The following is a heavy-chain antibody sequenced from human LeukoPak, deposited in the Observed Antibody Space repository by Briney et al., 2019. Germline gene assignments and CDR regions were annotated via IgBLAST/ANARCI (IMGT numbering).Heavy chain of an antibody. CDR1: GFTFSSYS. J-gene: IGHJ4*02. D-gene: IGHD3-22*01. CDR3: ARNYYDSRGYPDNFDY. CDR2: ISSSSSTI. Sequence: GGTLRLSCAASGFTFSSYSMNWVRQAPGKGLEWVSYISSSSSTIYYADSVKGRFTISRDNAKNSLYLQMNSLSAEDTAVCYCARNYYDSRGYPDNFDYWGQGTLVTVSS. V-gene: IGHV3-48*01.